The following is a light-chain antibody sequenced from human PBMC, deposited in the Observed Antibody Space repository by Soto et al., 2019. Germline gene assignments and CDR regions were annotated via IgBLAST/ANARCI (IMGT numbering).Light chain of an antibody. CDR2: GVS. CDR1: SSDVGGYNY. V-gene: IGLV2-14*01. CDR3: SSYTSSSTVV. J-gene: IGLJ2*01. Sequence: QSALTQPASVSGSPGQSITISCTGTSSDVGGYNYVSWYQQHPGKAPKLMIYGVSTRPSGGSNRFSGSKSGNTASLTISGLQAEDEPDYYCSSYTSSSTVVFGGGTKLTV.